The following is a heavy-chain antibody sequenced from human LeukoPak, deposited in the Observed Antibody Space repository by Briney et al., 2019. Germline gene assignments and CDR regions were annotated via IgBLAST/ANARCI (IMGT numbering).Heavy chain of an antibody. D-gene: IGHD1-26*01. V-gene: IGHV3-48*01. CDR3: ARGQRTVGSYYYMDV. Sequence: GGSLRLSCAASGFTFSSYSMNWVRQAQGKGLEWVSYISIGSSTIYYADSVKGRFTISRDNAKNSLYLQMNIMRAEDTAVYYCARGQRTVGSYYYMDVWGKGTTVTVSS. CDR2: ISIGSSTI. J-gene: IGHJ6*03. CDR1: GFTFSSYS.